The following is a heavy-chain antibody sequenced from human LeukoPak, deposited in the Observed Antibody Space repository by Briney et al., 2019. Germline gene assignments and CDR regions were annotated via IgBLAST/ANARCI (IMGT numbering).Heavy chain of an antibody. Sequence: GGSLRLSCAASGFTFSSYTMNWVRQPPGKGLEWVSNIGTSSTTIYYADSVKGRFTISRDNAKNSLYLQMNSLRAEDTALYYCAKDHRFGEHTDAFDIWGQGTMVTVSS. V-gene: IGHV3-48*04. D-gene: IGHD3-10*01. CDR1: GFTFSSYT. CDR2: IGTSSTTI. CDR3: AKDHRFGEHTDAFDI. J-gene: IGHJ3*02.